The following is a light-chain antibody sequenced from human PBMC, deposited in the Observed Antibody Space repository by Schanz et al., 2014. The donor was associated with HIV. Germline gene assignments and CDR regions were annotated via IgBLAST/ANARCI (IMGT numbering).Light chain of an antibody. CDR2: YDS. CDR3: QVWDSSSDHP. V-gene: IGLV3-21*04. J-gene: IGLJ3*02. CDR1: NIGSKS. Sequence: SSELTQPPSVSVAPGKTARITCGGTNIGSKSVHWYQQKPGQAPVLVIYYDSDRPSGIPERFSGSNSGNTATLTISRVEAGDEADYYCQVWDSSSDHPFGGGTKLTVL.